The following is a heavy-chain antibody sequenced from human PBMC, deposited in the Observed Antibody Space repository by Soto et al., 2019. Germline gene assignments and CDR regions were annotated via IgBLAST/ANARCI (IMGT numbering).Heavy chain of an antibody. CDR1: GFTFSNYA. D-gene: IGHD3-3*01. V-gene: IGHV3-23*01. Sequence: EVQLLESGGGLVQPGGSLRLSCVASGFTFSNYAMSWVRQAPGKGLEWVSTISGSGGNTYYADSVKGRFTISRDNSKNTMSLQMNRLTAEDTAVYYCAEGSGVAFWGQGTLVTVSS. CDR3: AEGSGVAF. J-gene: IGHJ4*02. CDR2: ISGSGGNT.